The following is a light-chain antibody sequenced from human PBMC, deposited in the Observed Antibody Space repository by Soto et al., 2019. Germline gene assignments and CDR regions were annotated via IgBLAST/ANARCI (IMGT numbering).Light chain of an antibody. CDR1: RSDIGSHF. Sequence: QSVLSQPPSASGTPGQTVIISCSGSRSDIGSHFVNWYQHLPGTAPKLLIYNSNQRPSGVPDRFSGSKSGTSASLAISGLQSEDEADYYCAAWDDSLTGPVFGTGTKLTVL. CDR2: NSN. CDR3: AAWDDSLTGPV. J-gene: IGLJ1*01. V-gene: IGLV1-44*01.